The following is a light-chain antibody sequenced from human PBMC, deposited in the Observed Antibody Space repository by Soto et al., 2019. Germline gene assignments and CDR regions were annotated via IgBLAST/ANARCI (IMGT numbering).Light chain of an antibody. V-gene: IGLV1-40*01. Sequence: QSVLTQPPSVSVAPGQRVTISCTGSSSNIGAGYDVHWYQQLPGTAPKLLIYGNSNRPSGVPVRFSGSKSGTSASLAITGLQAEDEADYYCQSYDSSLSGYVFGTGTKVTVL. CDR3: QSYDSSLSGYV. CDR1: SSNIGAGYD. J-gene: IGLJ1*01. CDR2: GNS.